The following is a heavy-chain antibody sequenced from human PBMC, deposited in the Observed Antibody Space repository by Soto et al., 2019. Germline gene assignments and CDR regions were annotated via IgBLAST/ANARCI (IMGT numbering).Heavy chain of an antibody. J-gene: IGHJ1*01. CDR2: IYYSGST. CDR3: ARVPLAARGRRANYFQH. D-gene: IGHD6-6*01. CDR1: GDSITSGGYY. V-gene: IGHV4-31*03. Sequence: SLTXSLTCTVAGDSITSGGYYWSWNRQHPGKGLEWIGYIYYSGSTYYNPSLKSRVTISVDTSKNQFSLKLSSVTAADTAVYYCARVPLAARGRRANYFQHWGQGTLVPVSS.